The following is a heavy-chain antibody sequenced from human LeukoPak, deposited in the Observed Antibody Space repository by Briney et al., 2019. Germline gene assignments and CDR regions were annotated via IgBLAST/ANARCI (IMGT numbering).Heavy chain of an antibody. V-gene: IGHV3-30*04. Sequence: GGSLRLSCAASGFTFSSCAMHWVRQAPGKGLEWVAVISYDGSNKYYADSVKGRFTISRDNSKNTLYLQMNSLRAEDTAVYYCARERGYSYGSSFDHWGQGTLVTVSS. CDR1: GFTFSSCA. CDR3: ARERGYSYGSSFDH. D-gene: IGHD5-18*01. CDR2: ISYDGSNK. J-gene: IGHJ4*02.